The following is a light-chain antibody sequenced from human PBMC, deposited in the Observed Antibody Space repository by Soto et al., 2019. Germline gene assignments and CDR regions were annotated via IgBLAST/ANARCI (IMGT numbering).Light chain of an antibody. J-gene: IGKJ4*01. CDR2: GAS. CDR1: QAISSW. CDR3: QQASSFPLT. V-gene: IGKV1-12*01. Sequence: DIQMTQSPSSVSASVGDRVTISCRASQAISSWLAWYQQKPGEAPKLLIYGASTLQSGVASRFSGSESGTLFTLTISSLQPEDFATYYYQQASSFPLTFGGGTKVQIK.